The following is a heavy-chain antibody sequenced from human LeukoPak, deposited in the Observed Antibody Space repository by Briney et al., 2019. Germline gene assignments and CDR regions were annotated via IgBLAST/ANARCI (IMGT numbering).Heavy chain of an antibody. CDR2: ISSDSGHI. Sequence: GGSLRLSCAAAGFTFTDYSMNWVRQAPGKGLEWVSTISSDSGHIYYADSVKGRFTISRDNSKNTLYLQMNSLRAEDTAVYYCARARRITMVRGVPPGAFDIWGQGTMVTVSS. J-gene: IGHJ3*02. CDR1: GFTFTDYS. CDR3: ARARRITMVRGVPPGAFDI. D-gene: IGHD3-10*01. V-gene: IGHV3-21*04.